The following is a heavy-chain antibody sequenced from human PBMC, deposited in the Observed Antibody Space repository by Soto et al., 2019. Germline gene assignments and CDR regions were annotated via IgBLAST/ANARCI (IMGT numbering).Heavy chain of an antibody. Sequence: PGGSLRLSCAASGFTFSSYAVSWVRQAPGKGLEWVSVISGSGGSTYYADSVKGRFTISRDNSKNTLYLQMNSLRAEDTAVYYCAKAGGDCSGGSCYWVMEFDYWGQGTLVTVSS. V-gene: IGHV3-23*01. CDR1: GFTFSSYA. D-gene: IGHD2-15*01. J-gene: IGHJ4*02. CDR3: AKAGGDCSGGSCYWVMEFDY. CDR2: ISGSGGST.